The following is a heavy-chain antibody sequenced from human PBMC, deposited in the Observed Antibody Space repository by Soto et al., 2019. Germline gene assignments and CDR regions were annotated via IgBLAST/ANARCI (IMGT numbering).Heavy chain of an antibody. CDR1: GGTFSSYS. D-gene: IGHD1-26*01. J-gene: IGHJ4*02. Sequence: QVQLVQSGAEVKKPGSSVKVPCKASGGTFSSYSINWVRKAPGQGLEWMGGIIPIFGPANYAQKFQGRVTITADESTSTAYMELSSLRSEDTAVYYCARDGGRHSGGIDYWGQGTLVTVSS. CDR3: ARDGGRHSGGIDY. V-gene: IGHV1-69*01. CDR2: IIPIFGPA.